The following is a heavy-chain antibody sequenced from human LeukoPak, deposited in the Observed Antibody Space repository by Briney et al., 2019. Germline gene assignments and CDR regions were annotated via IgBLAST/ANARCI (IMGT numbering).Heavy chain of an antibody. CDR3: ARDSTYATRFEY. D-gene: IGHD2-15*01. Sequence: GGSLRLSCAASGFTFSSSWMSWVRQAPGKGLEWVANIKQDESEKYYVDSVKGRFTISRDNAKNSLYLQMNILRAEDTAVYYCARDSTYATRFEYWGQRTLVTVSS. V-gene: IGHV3-7*01. CDR1: GFTFSSSW. J-gene: IGHJ4*02. CDR2: IKQDESEK.